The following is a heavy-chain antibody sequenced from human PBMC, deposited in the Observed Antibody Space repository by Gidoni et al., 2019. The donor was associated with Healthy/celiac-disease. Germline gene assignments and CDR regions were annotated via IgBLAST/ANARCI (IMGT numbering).Heavy chain of an antibody. CDR1: GGSISSYY. Sequence: QVQLQESGPGLVKPSETLSLTCTVSGGSISSYYWSWIRQPPGKGLVWIGYIYYSGSTNYNPSLKSRLTISVDTSKNQFSLKLSSVTAADTAVYYCARGGLYGSGSYFDYWGQGTLVTVSS. CDR2: IYYSGST. J-gene: IGHJ4*02. D-gene: IGHD3-10*01. V-gene: IGHV4-59*01. CDR3: ARGGLYGSGSYFDY.